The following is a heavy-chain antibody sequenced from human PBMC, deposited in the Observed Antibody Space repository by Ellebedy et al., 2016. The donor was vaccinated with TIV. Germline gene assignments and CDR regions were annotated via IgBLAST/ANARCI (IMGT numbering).Heavy chain of an antibody. CDR1: GFTFSSYS. D-gene: IGHD3-22*01. CDR3: ARAPRYYYDSSGHGY. J-gene: IGHJ4*02. V-gene: IGHV3-21*01. CDR2: ISSSSYI. Sequence: GESLKISXAASGFTFSSYSMNWVRQAPGKGLEWVSSISSSSYIYYADSVKGRFTISRDNAKNSLYLQMNSLRAEDTAVYYCARAPRYYYDSSGHGYWGQGTLVTVSS.